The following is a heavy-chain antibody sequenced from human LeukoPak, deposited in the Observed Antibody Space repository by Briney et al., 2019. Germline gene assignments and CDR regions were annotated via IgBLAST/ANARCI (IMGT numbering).Heavy chain of an antibody. J-gene: IGHJ4*02. Sequence: VASVKVSCKASGYTFTGYYMHWVRQAPGQGLEWMGWINPNSGGANYAQKFQGRVTMTRDTSISTAYMEPSRLRSDDTAVYYCARAPLLRYYDSSGYEFDYWGQGTLVTVSS. V-gene: IGHV1-2*02. CDR2: INPNSGGA. CDR3: ARAPLLRYYDSSGYEFDY. CDR1: GYTFTGYY. D-gene: IGHD3-22*01.